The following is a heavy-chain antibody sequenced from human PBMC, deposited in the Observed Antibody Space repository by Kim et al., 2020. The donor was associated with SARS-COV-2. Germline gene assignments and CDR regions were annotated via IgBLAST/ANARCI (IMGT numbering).Heavy chain of an antibody. J-gene: IGHJ4*02. CDR2: IYYNGNT. CDR3: ARSLGREFAY. Sequence: SETLSLTCTVSGGSISSYYWSWIRQPPGKGLEWIGYIYYNGNTNYNPSLKSRITISVDTSNNQFSLKLSSVTAADTAIYYCARSLGREFAYWGQGTLVTV. V-gene: IGHV4-59*08. D-gene: IGHD1-26*01. CDR1: GGSISSYY.